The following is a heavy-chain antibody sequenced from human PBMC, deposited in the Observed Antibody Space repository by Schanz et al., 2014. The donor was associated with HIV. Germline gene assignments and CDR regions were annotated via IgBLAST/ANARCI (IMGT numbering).Heavy chain of an antibody. CDR1: GYTFINYD. Sequence: QVQLVQSGAEVKKPGASVKVSCKASGYTFINYDIHWVRQASGLGLEWMGWMNPSTGNSGYAQMFQVRVTMTRDTSISTAYMELRRLRSEDTAVYYCARDREYYYGSGSRDYYYYGMDVWGQGTTVTVSS. J-gene: IGHJ6*02. V-gene: IGHV1-8*01. CDR2: MNPSTGNS. D-gene: IGHD3-10*01. CDR3: ARDREYYYGSGSRDYYYYGMDV.